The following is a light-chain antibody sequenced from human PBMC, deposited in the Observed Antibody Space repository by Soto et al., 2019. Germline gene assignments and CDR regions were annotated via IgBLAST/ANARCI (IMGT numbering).Light chain of an antibody. CDR1: QSVSSSY. V-gene: IGKV3-20*01. CDR3: QQYGSSPLFN. Sequence: EIGLTQSPGTLSLSQGERATLSCRASQSVSSSYLAWYQQKPGQAHRLLIYGASSRATGIPDRFSGSGSGTDFTLTISRLEPEDFAVYYWQQYGSSPLFNFGPGTKADSK. J-gene: IGKJ3*01. CDR2: GAS.